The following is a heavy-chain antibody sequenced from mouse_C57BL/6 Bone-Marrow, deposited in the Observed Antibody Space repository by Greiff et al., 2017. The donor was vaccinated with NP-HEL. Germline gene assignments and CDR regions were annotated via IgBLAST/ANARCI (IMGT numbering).Heavy chain of an antibody. CDR2: INPNNGGT. V-gene: IGHV1-18*01. J-gene: IGHJ4*01. Sequence: VQLQQSGPELVKPGASVKIPCKASGYTFTDYNMDWVTQSHGKSLEWIGDINPNNGGTIYNQKFKGKATLTVDKSSSTAYMELRSLTSEDTAVYYCARSGWLLMDYWGQGTSVTVSS. CDR1: GYTFTDYN. D-gene: IGHD2-3*01. CDR3: ARSGWLLMDY.